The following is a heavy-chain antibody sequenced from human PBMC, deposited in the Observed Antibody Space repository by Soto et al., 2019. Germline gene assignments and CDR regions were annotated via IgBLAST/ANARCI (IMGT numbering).Heavy chain of an antibody. D-gene: IGHD5-12*01. V-gene: IGHV1-69*01. CDR3: ARSTGSGFRPGTHRFNWFDP. Sequence: QVQLVQSGAEVKQPGSSVKFSCQAPGVTFRTLAITWVRQAPGQGLEWMGGIIPIFRTPNYAQNFQGRVTITADESTSSVYMELSRLRSEDTAVYYCARSTGSGFRPGTHRFNWFDPWGQGTLVTVSS. J-gene: IGHJ5*02. CDR2: IIPIFRTP. CDR1: GVTFRTLA.